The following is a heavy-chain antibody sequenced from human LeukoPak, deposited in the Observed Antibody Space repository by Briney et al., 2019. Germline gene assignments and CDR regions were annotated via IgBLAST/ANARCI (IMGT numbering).Heavy chain of an antibody. J-gene: IGHJ4*02. CDR2: ISYDGSNK. CDR3: ARGSMQWYPRWGFDY. CDR1: GFTFINYD. V-gene: IGHV3-30-3*01. Sequence: PGGSLRLSCAASGFTFINYDMSWVRQAPGKGLEWVAVISYDGSNKYYADSVKGRFTISRDNSKNTLYLQMNSLRAEDTAVYYCARGSMQWYPRWGFDYWGQGTLVTVSS. D-gene: IGHD6-19*01.